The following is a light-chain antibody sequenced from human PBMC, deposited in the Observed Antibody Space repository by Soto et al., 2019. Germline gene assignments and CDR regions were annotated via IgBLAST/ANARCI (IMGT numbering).Light chain of an antibody. J-gene: IGKJ2*01. CDR1: RNVLYHVTNENY. CDR2: WAT. Sequence: DIVMTQSPDSLAVSLGERATINCGSSRNVLYHVTNENYLGWFQQRPGQPPKLLIYWATNRASGVPDRFSGSGSGTNFTLTISSLQAEDVALYYCQQYHTAPFTFGQGTKLEIK. V-gene: IGKV4-1*01. CDR3: QQYHTAPFT.